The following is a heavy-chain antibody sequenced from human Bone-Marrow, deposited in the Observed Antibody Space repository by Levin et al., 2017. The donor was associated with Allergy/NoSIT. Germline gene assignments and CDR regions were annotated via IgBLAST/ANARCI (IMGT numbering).Heavy chain of an antibody. CDR3: AKEKWLQFGAPVDY. V-gene: IGHV3-23*01. D-gene: IGHD5-24*01. CDR1: GFILSNYD. J-gene: IGHJ4*02. Sequence: GGSLRLSCVVSGFILSNYDITWVRQAPGKGLEWVSGTSGCGGSPYYADSVKGRLTTTGDKSRNTVYLQMNDLRVEDTAIYYCAKEKWLQFGAPVDYWGQGTLVTVSS. CDR2: TSGCGGSP.